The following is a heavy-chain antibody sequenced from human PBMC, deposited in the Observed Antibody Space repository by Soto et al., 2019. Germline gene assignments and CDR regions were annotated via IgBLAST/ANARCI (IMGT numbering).Heavy chain of an antibody. D-gene: IGHD6-13*01. CDR1: GFTFSSYA. CDR3: AKVGSPQGYHDAFDI. J-gene: IGHJ3*02. Sequence: GGSLRLSCAASGFTFSSYAMSWVRQAPGKGLEWVSAISGSGGSTYYADSVKGRFTISRDNSKNTLYLQMNSLRAEDTAVYFCAKVGSPQGYHDAFDIWGQGTMVTVSS. CDR2: ISGSGGST. V-gene: IGHV3-23*01.